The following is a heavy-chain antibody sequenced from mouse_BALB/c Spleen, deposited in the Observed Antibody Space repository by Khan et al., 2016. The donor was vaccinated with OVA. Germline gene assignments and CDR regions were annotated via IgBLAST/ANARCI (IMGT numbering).Heavy chain of an antibody. J-gene: IGHJ2*01. CDR1: GYTFINYW. V-gene: IGHV1-7*01. CDR2: INPSTGYT. CDR3: ARRGLRWDFDY. D-gene: IGHD1-1*01. Sequence: QVQLQQSGAELAKPGASVKMSCKASGYTFINYWILWVKQRPGQGLEWIGYINPSTGYTVYNQNFKDKATLTVDKSSNTAYMQLSSLTSEDSAVYYCARRGLRWDFDYWGQGTTLTVSS.